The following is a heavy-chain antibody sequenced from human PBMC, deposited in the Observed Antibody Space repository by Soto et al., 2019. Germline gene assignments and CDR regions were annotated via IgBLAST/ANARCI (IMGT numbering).Heavy chain of an antibody. CDR3: AREGVRGMDV. J-gene: IGHJ6*02. Sequence: ASVKVSCKASGGTFSSYTISWVRQAPGQGLEWMGIINPSGGSTSYAQKFQGRVTMTRDTSTSTAYMELSSLRSEDTAVYYCAREGVRGMDVWGQATTVTVSS. D-gene: IGHD3-16*01. V-gene: IGHV1-46*01. CDR1: GGTFSSYT. CDR2: INPSGGST.